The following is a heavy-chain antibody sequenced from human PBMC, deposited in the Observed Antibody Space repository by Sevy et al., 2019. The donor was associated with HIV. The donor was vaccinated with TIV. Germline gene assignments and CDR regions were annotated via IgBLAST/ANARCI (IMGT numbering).Heavy chain of an antibody. CDR2: TYYRSRWYS. D-gene: IGHD1-7*01. Sequence: QSQTLSLTCAISGDSVSSSSAAWNWFRQSPSRGLEWLGRTYYRSRWYSDYEVSVKGRVTINPDRSKNQFSLHLESVTPEDTAVYFCARGDELTATCYGMDVWGQGTTVTVSS. CDR3: ARGDELTATCYGMDV. CDR1: GDSVSSSSAA. J-gene: IGHJ6*02. V-gene: IGHV6-1*01.